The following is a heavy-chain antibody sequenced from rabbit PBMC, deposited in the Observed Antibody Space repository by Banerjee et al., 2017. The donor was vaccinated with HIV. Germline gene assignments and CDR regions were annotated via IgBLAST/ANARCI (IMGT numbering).Heavy chain of an antibody. V-gene: IGHV1S45*01. CDR1: GFDFSNYYM. CDR2: INTSSGNT. CDR3: ARDLAGVIGWNFDL. D-gene: IGHD4-1*01. Sequence: QEQLEESGGDLVKPEGSLTLTCTASGFDFSNYYMSWVRQAPGKGLEWIACINTSSGNTVYASWAKGRFTISKTSWTTVTLQMTSLTAADTATYFCARDLAGVIGWNFDLWGQGTLVTVS. J-gene: IGHJ4*01.